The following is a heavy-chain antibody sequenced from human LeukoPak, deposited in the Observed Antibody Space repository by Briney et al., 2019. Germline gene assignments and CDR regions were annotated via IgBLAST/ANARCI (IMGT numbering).Heavy chain of an antibody. D-gene: IGHD3-22*01. CDR3: AKDLVTMIVVDDAFDI. V-gene: IGHV3-23*01. Sequence: GGSLRLSCAASGFTFSSYAMSWVRQAPGKGLEWVSAISGSGGSTYYADSVKGRFTISRDNPKNTLYLQMNSLRAEDTAVYYCAKDLVTMIVVDDAFDIWGQGTMVTVSS. CDR2: ISGSGGST. J-gene: IGHJ3*02. CDR1: GFTFSSYA.